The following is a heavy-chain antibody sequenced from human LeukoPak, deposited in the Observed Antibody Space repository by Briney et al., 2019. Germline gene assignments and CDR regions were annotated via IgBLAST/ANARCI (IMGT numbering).Heavy chain of an antibody. D-gene: IGHD2-21*01. V-gene: IGHV3-48*04. CDR1: GFTFSSYS. Sequence: GGSLRLSCAASGFTFSSYSMNWVRQAPGKGLEWVSYISSSGTTIYYADSVKGRFTISRDNAKSSLYLQMNSLRAEDTAVYYCARDASDWSFDIWGQGTMVTVSS. J-gene: IGHJ3*02. CDR3: ARDASDWSFDI. CDR2: ISSSGTTI.